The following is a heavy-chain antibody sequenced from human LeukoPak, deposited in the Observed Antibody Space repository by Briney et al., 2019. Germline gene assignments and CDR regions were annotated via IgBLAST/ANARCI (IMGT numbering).Heavy chain of an antibody. Sequence: SETLSLTCAVSGYSISSGYYWGWIRQPPEKGLEWIGSIYHSGSTYYNPSLKSRVTISVDTSKNQFSLKLSSVTAADTAVYYCARDRSEYSSSSITFDYWGQGTLVTVSS. J-gene: IGHJ4*02. CDR1: GYSISSGYY. CDR3: ARDRSEYSSSSITFDY. V-gene: IGHV4-38-2*02. D-gene: IGHD6-6*01. CDR2: IYHSGST.